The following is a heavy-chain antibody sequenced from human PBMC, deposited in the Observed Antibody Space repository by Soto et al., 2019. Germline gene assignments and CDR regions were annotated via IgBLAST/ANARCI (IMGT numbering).Heavy chain of an antibody. CDR2: ISSSSSYI. CDR3: ARVLEAARIVRYYYGMDV. J-gene: IGHJ6*02. D-gene: IGHD6-6*01. CDR1: GFTFSSYS. Sequence: EVQLVESGGGLVKPGGSLRLSCAASGFTFSSYSMNWVRQAPGKGLEWVSSISSSSSYIYYADSVKGRFTISRDNAKNSLYLQMNSLRAEDTAVYYCARVLEAARIVRYYYGMDVWGQGTTVTVSS. V-gene: IGHV3-21*01.